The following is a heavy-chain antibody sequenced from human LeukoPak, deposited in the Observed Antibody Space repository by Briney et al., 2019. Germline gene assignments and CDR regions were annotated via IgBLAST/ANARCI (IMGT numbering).Heavy chain of an antibody. J-gene: IGHJ3*02. V-gene: IGHV1-18*01. D-gene: IGHD1-26*01. Sequence: ASVKVSCKASGYTFTSYGISWVRQAPGQGLEWMGWISAYNGNTNYAQKLQGRVTMTTDTSTSTAYMELRSLRSDDTAVYYCARGGGTPYSGSYMAFDIWGQGTMVTVSS. CDR2: ISAYNGNT. CDR1: GYTFTSYG. CDR3: ARGGGTPYSGSYMAFDI.